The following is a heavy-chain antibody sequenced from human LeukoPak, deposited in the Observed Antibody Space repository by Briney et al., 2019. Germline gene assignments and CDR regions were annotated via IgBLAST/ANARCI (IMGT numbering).Heavy chain of an antibody. CDR3: AREGGRGYSYGWHDY. Sequence: GGSLRLSCAASGFTFSSYWISWVRQAPGKGLEWVAIIKQDGSEKYYVDSVKGRFTISRDNAKNSLYLQMNSLRAEDTAVYYCAREGGRGYSYGWHDYWGQGTLVTVSS. J-gene: IGHJ4*02. D-gene: IGHD5-18*01. V-gene: IGHV3-7*01. CDR2: IKQDGSEK. CDR1: GFTFSSYW.